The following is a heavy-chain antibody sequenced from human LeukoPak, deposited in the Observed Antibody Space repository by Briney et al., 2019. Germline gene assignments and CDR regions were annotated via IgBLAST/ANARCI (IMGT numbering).Heavy chain of an antibody. D-gene: IGHD6-19*01. V-gene: IGHV4-39*02. CDR1: DGSISSSSYY. Sequence: SETLSLTCTVSDGSISSSSYYWGWIRQPPGKGLEWIGSVYYSGNTYYTPSLKSRVAISVDTSKNQFSLKLSSVTAADSAVYHCARDRHSSGWKYYFDYWGQGTLVTVSS. CDR2: VYYSGNT. CDR3: ARDRHSSGWKYYFDY. J-gene: IGHJ4*02.